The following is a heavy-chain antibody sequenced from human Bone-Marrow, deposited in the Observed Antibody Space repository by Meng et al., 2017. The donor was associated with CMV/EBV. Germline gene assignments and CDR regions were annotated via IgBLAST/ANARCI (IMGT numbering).Heavy chain of an antibody. CDR2: INHSGST. D-gene: IGHD6-6*01. V-gene: IGHV4-34*01. Sequence: GSLRLSCAVYGGSFSGYYWSWIRQPPGKGLEWIGEINHSGSTNYNPSLKSRVTISVDTSKNQFSLKLSSVTAADTAVYYCARSPTRYSSSKGRVYFDYLGQGTLVTVSS. CDR3: ARSPTRYSSSKGRVYFDY. J-gene: IGHJ4*02. CDR1: GGSFSGYY.